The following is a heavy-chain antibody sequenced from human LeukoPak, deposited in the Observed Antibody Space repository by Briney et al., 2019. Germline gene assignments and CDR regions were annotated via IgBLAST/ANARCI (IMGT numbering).Heavy chain of an antibody. V-gene: IGHV3-66*02. D-gene: IGHD2-2*01. CDR1: VFTVSSNY. Sequence: PGGSLRLSCAASVFTVSSNYMSWVRQAPGKGLEWVSVIYSGGSTYYADSVKGRFTISRDNSKNTLYLQMNSLRAEDTAVYYCARMPRPGYFDLWGRGTLVTVSS. CDR2: IYSGGST. J-gene: IGHJ2*01. CDR3: ARMPRPGYFDL.